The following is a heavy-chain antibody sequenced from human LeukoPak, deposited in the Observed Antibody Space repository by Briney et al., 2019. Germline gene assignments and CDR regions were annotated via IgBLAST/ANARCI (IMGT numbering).Heavy chain of an antibody. Sequence: SETLSLTCTVSDDSISDYYRGWIQQPPGKGLEWIGYFYNSGRSTYNPSLKSRVTISADTSKNHFSLKLNSVTTADTAVYYCTRGAGWLIDYWGQGILVIVSS. CDR2: FYNSGRS. D-gene: IGHD3-16*01. CDR3: TRGAGWLIDY. CDR1: DDSISDYY. J-gene: IGHJ4*02. V-gene: IGHV4-59*01.